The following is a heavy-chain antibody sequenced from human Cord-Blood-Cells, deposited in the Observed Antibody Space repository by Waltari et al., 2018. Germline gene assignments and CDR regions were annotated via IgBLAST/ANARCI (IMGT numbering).Heavy chain of an antibody. V-gene: IGHV4-59*01. J-gene: IGHJ4*02. D-gene: IGHD7-27*01. CDR2: IYYSGST. CDR3: AREVTGDYFDY. Sequence: QVQLQESGPGLVKPSETLSLTCTVPGGYISSYYWSWIRQPPGKGLEWIGYIYYSGSTNYNPSLKSRVTISVDTSKNQFSLKLSSVTAADTAVYYCAREVTGDYFDYWGQGTLVTVSS. CDR1: GGYISSYY.